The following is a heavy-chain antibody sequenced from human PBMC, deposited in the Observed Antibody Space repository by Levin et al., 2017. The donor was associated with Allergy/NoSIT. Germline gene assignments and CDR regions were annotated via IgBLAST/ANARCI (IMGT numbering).Heavy chain of an antibody. V-gene: IGHV3-33*01. Sequence: GGSLRLSCEASGFSFNKYGMHWVRQAPGKGLEGVAVIWYDGNKKLYADSVTGRFTISRDDSKNAVYLQTNGLRAEDTAIYYCARDGGGNSGYDLAFDIWGQGTKVTVSP. D-gene: IGHD5-12*01. CDR1: GFSFNKYG. J-gene: IGHJ3*02. CDR3: ARDGGGNSGYDLAFDI. CDR2: IWYDGNKK.